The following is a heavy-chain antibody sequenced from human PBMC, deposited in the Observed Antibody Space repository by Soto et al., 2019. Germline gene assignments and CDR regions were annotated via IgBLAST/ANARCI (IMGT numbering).Heavy chain of an antibody. CDR3: AADPYSSSWYPLYYYYGMDV. Sequence: ASVKVSCKASGFTFTSSAVQWVRQARGQRLEWIGWIVVGSGNTNYAQKFQERVTITREMSTSTAYMELSSLRSEDTAVYYCAADPYSSSWYPLYYYYGMDVWGQGTTVTVSS. D-gene: IGHD6-13*01. CDR2: IVVGSGNT. V-gene: IGHV1-58*01. J-gene: IGHJ6*02. CDR1: GFTFTSSA.